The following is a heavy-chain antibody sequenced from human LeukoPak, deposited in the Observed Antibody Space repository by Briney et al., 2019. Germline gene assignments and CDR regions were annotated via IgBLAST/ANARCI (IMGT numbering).Heavy chain of an antibody. CDR2: IYYSGST. CDR3: AGVGLGDIVVVVAATPTGPFDY. J-gene: IGHJ4*02. CDR1: GGSISSSSYY. D-gene: IGHD2-15*01. V-gene: IGHV4-39*01. Sequence: PSETLSLTCTVSGGSISSSSYYWGWIRQPPGKGLEWIGSIYYSGSTYYNPSLKSRVTISVDTSKNQFSLKLSSVTAADTAVYYCAGVGLGDIVVVVAATPTGPFDYWGQGTLVTVSS.